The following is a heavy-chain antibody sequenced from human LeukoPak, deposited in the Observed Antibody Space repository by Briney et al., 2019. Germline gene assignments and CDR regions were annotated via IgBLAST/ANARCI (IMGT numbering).Heavy chain of an antibody. V-gene: IGHV1-2*02. CDR1: GYTFTGYY. CDR3: ATGIGYCSSTSCPLNDY. J-gene: IGHJ4*02. D-gene: IGHD2-2*01. CDR2: INPNSGGT. Sequence: ASVKVSCKVSGYTFTGYYMHWGRQAPGQGLEWMGWINPNSGGTNYAQKFQGRVTMTRDTSISTAYMELSRLRSDDTAVYYCATGIGYCSSTSCPLNDYWGQGTLVTVSS.